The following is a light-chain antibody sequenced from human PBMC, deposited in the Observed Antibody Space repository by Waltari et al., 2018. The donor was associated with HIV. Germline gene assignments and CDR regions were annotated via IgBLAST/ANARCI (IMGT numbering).Light chain of an antibody. CDR3: SSFSSSSTPYV. CDR2: EVS. V-gene: IGLV2-14*01. J-gene: IGLJ1*01. CDR1: TSDVGGYNY. Sequence: QSGLTQPASVSGSPGQPLTISCTGTTSDVGGYNYVSWYQQHPGKAPKLIIYEVSNRPSGVSNRFSGSKSGNTASLTISGLQPEDETDYYCSSFSSSSTPYVF.